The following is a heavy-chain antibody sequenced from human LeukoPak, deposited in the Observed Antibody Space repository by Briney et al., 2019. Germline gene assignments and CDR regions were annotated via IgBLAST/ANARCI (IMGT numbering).Heavy chain of an antibody. CDR2: IYYSGST. J-gene: IGHJ6*02. D-gene: IGHD3-10*01. CDR1: GGSFSGYY. CDR3: ARDTPIGTMVRGVTWYGMDV. Sequence: KPSETLSLTCAVYGGSFSGYYWSWIRQPPGKGLEWIGYIYYSGSTYYNPSLKSRVTISVDTPKNQFSLKPSSVTAADTAVYYCARDTPIGTMVRGVTWYGMDVRGQGTTVTVSS. V-gene: IGHV4-30-4*08.